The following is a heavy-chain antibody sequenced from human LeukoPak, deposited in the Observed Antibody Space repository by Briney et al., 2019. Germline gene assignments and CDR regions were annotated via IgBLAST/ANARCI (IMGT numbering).Heavy chain of an antibody. V-gene: IGHV4-59*01. J-gene: IGHJ3*02. CDR2: IHYIGRT. Sequence: SETLSLTCTVSGDSISSYYWSWIRQPPGKGLEWIGYIHYIGRTNYNPSLKSRVTISVDTAKNQFSQKLSSVTAADTAVYYCARDYAFDIWGQGTMVTVSS. CDR3: ARDYAFDI. CDR1: GDSISSYY.